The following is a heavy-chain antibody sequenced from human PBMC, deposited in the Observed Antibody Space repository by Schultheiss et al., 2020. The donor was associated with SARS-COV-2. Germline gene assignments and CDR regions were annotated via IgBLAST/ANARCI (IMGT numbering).Heavy chain of an antibody. CDR3: ARVGYSSTWMTFDY. Sequence: SETLSLTCTVSGGSISSYYWSWIRQPPGKGLEWIGEIYEGGSSNYNPSLKSRVIISIDKSKNQFSLKVTSVTAADTAVYYCARVGYSSTWMTFDYWGQGTLVTVSS. V-gene: IGHV4-59*01. CDR1: GGSISSYY. D-gene: IGHD6-13*01. CDR2: IYEGGSS. J-gene: IGHJ4*02.